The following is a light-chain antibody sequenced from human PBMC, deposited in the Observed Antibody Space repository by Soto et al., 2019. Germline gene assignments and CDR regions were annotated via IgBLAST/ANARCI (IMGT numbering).Light chain of an antibody. CDR2: AAS. CDR3: QQYNNWPPWT. V-gene: IGKV3-15*01. Sequence: EIVMTQSPGTLSVSPGERATLSCRASQTIDTNLAWYQQKPGQAPRLLIFAASTRATGIPARFSGSGSGTEFTLTISSLQSEDFAVYYCQQYNNWPPWTFGQGTKVDIK. CDR1: QTIDTN. J-gene: IGKJ1*01.